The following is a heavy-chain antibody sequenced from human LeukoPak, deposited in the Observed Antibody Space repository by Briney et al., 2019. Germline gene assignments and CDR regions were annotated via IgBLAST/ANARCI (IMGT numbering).Heavy chain of an antibody. CDR2: IYYSGST. J-gene: IGHJ5*02. CDR3: ARHSSSNWFDP. V-gene: IGHV4-39*01. D-gene: IGHD6-13*01. CDR1: GGSISSSSYY. Sequence: SETLSLTCTVSGGSISSSSYYWGWIRQPPGKGLEWIGSIYYSGSTYYNPSLKSRVTISVDTSKNQFSLKLSSVTAADTAVYCCARHSSSNWFDPWGQGTLVTVSS.